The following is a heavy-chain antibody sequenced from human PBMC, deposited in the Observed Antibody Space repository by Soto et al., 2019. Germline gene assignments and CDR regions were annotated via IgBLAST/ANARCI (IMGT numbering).Heavy chain of an antibody. V-gene: IGHV1-69*01. J-gene: IGHJ6*02. Sequence: QVQLVQSGAELKKPGSSVRVSCKASGGSFSDYAISWVRQAPGQGLEWVGGIIPMLGTPNYAPELQGRVTITADASTSTVYMELSSLRSEDTAVYYCARDPQKYYDLWVDVWGQGTTVIVSS. CDR1: GGSFSDYA. D-gene: IGHD3-3*01. CDR3: ARDPQKYYDLWVDV. CDR2: IIPMLGTP.